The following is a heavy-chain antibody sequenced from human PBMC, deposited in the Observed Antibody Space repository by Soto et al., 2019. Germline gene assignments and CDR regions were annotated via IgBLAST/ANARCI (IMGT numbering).Heavy chain of an antibody. Sequence: QVQLVQSGAEVKKPGSSVKVSCKASGGTFSSYAISWVRQAPGQGLEWMGGIIPIFGTANYAQKFQGRVTITADEASSTAYRARSSLSSEDTAVYYCARKRGWYYYDISGPPPLYYGMDVWGQGTTVTVS. D-gene: IGHD3-22*01. CDR2: IIPIFGTA. V-gene: IGHV1-69*12. CDR3: ARKRGWYYYDISGPPPLYYGMDV. J-gene: IGHJ6*02. CDR1: GGTFSSYA.